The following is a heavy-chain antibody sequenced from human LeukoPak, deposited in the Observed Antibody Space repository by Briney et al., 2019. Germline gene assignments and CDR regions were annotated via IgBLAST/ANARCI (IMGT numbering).Heavy chain of an antibody. CDR1: GFTFNSYS. J-gene: IGHJ6*03. D-gene: IGHD2-2*01. CDR2: ISSSSSTI. V-gene: IGHV3-48*01. CDR3: AREAVPAARYYYMDV. Sequence: GGSLRLSCAASGFTFNSYSMNWVRQAPGKGLEWVSYISSSSSTIYYADSVKGRFTISRDNAKNSLYLQMNSLRAEDTAVYYCAREAVPAARYYYMDVWGKGTTVTVSS.